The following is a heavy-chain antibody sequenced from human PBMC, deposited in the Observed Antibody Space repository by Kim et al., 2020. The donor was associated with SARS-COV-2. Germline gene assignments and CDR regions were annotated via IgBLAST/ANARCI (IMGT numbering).Heavy chain of an antibody. CDR2: ISSSSSYI. J-gene: IGHJ6*02. CDR3: ARDGLIVVVVAATFGRGMDV. Sequence: GGSLRLSCAASGFTFSSYSMNWVRQAPGKGLEWVSSISSSSSYIYYADSVKGRFTISRDNAKNSLYLQMNSLRAEDTAVYYCARDGLIVVVVAATFGRGMDVWGQGTTVTVSS. V-gene: IGHV3-21*01. D-gene: IGHD2-15*01. CDR1: GFTFSSYS.